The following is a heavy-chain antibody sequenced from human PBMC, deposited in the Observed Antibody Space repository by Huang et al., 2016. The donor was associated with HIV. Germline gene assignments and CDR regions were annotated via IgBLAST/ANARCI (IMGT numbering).Heavy chain of an antibody. J-gene: IGHJ3*02. Sequence: EAQLVQSGAEVKKPGESLQIFCKASGYTFTDYWIGWVRQMPGKGLEWMGIIYPGDHETRYSPSFQGQVTISADKSISTAYLQWSSLKASDTAMYYCARRGNYYTVDIWGQGTMVSVSS. D-gene: IGHD2-2*02. CDR2: IYPGDHET. CDR3: ARRGNYYTVDI. CDR1: GYTFTDYW. V-gene: IGHV5-51*01.